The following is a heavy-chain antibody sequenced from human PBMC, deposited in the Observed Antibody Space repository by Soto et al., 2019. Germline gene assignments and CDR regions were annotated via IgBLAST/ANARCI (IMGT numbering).Heavy chain of an antibody. V-gene: IGHV1-69*13. CDR2: IIPIFGTA. CDR3: ARGRYPVLRFLEWFPSWFDP. J-gene: IGHJ5*02. Sequence: ASVKVSCQASGGTFRSYAISWVRQAPGQGLEWMGGIIPIFGTANYAQKFQGRVTITADESTSTAYMELSSLRSEDTAVYYCARGRYPVLRFLEWFPSWFDPWGQGTLVTVSS. D-gene: IGHD3-3*01. CDR1: GGTFRSYA.